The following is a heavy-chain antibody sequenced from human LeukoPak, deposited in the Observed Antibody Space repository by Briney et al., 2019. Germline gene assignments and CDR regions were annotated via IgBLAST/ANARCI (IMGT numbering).Heavy chain of an antibody. V-gene: IGHV3-30*02. Sequence: GGSLKLSCAASGFTFSSYGMHWVRQPPGEGLEWVAFMWYDGSNKYYEDSVKGRFTISRDNSKNTLYLKMHSLSSEHTAVYYCSGSGSFDYWGQGTLVTVCS. CDR2: MWYDGSNK. CDR3: SGSGSFDY. J-gene: IGHJ4*02. D-gene: IGHD6-19*01. CDR1: GFTFSSYG.